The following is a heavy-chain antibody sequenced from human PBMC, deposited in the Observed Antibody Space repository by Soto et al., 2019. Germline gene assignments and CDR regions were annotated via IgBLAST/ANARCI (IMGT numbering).Heavy chain of an antibody. J-gene: IGHJ4*02. Sequence: QVQLQQWGAGLLKPSETLSLTCAVYGGSFSGYYWSWIRQPPGKGLEWIGEINHSGSTNYNPSLKSRVTISVDTYKNQFSMKLSSVTAADTAVYYCARLCYLYYLDYWGQGTLVTVSS. CDR2: INHSGST. V-gene: IGHV4-34*01. D-gene: IGHD2-15*01. CDR1: GGSFSGYY. CDR3: ARLCYLYYLDY.